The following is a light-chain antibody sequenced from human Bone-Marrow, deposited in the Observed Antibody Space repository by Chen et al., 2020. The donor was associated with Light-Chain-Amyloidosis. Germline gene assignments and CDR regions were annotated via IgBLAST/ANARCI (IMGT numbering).Light chain of an antibody. Sequence: EIVLTQSPGTLSLSPGEGANLSCRARQTISSNYLTWYQQKIGQAPRLLIYGSSSRATGSPDRFTGSGSETDFTLTINRLEPEDFARYYCQQYGTSPLTFGGGTKVEIK. CDR2: GSS. J-gene: IGKJ4*01. V-gene: IGKV3-20*01. CDR1: QTISSNY. CDR3: QQYGTSPLT.